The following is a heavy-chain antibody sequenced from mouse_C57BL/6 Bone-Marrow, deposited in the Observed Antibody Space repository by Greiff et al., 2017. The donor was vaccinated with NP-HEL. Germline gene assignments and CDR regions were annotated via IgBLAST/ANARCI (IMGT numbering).Heavy chain of an antibody. CDR3: GRQGYGSFHWYFDV. J-gene: IGHJ1*03. CDR1: GFSFNTYA. CDR2: IRSKSNNYAT. V-gene: IGHV10-1*01. D-gene: IGHD1-1*01. Sequence: EVHLVESGGGLVQPKGSLKLSCAASGFSFNTYAMNWVRQAPGQGLEWVARIRSKSNNYATYYADSVKDRFTISRDDSESMLYLQMNNLKTEDTAMYYCGRQGYGSFHWYFDVWGTGTTVTVSS.